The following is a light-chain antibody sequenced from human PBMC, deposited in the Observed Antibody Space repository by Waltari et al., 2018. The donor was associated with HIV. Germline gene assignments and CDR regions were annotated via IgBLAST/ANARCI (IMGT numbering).Light chain of an antibody. J-gene: IGLJ1*01. CDR3: SSYTSSSTFYV. Sequence: QSALTQPASVSGSPGPSITIPCPGTSSDVGGYNYVSWYQQHPGKAPKLMIYDVSKRPSGVSNRFSGSKSGNTASLTISGLQAEDEADYYCSSYTSSSTFYVFGTGTKVTVL. CDR2: DVS. CDR1: SSDVGGYNY. V-gene: IGLV2-14*01.